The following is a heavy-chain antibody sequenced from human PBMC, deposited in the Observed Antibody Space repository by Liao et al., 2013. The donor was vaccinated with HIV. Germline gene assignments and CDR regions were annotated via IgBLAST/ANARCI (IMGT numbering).Heavy chain of an antibody. V-gene: IGHV4-61*02. CDR2: LHSSGRT. D-gene: IGHD3-16*02. CDR3: ARGTRVITFGGVIRAGTRHAFDI. J-gene: IGHJ3*02. CDR1: GDSIQSDTSY. Sequence: QVQLQESGPGLVKPSQTLSLTCSVSGDSIQSDTSYWTWIRQPAGKGLEWIGRLHSSGRTNYNPSLKSRVTISVDTSKNQFSLKLNSVTAADTAVYYCARGTRVITFGGVIRAGTRHAFDIWGQGTMVTVSS.